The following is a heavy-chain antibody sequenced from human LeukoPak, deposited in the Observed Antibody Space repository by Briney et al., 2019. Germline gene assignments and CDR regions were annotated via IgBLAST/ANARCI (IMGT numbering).Heavy chain of an antibody. V-gene: IGHV3-30*02. D-gene: IGHD6-6*01. CDR3: AKEYTPSSPLGEFAS. CDR1: AFTFSSYC. J-gene: IGHJ4*02. CDR2: IRHDEANH. Sequence: GGSLRLSCAASAFTFSSYCMSWVRQAPGKGLEWVALIRHDEANHYYADSVQGRFTISRDTSKNTLYLQMNDLRVEDTAVYYCAKEYTPSSPLGEFASWGQGTLVTVSS.